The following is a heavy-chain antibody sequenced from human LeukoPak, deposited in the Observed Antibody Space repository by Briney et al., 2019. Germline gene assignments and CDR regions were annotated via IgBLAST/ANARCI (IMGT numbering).Heavy chain of an antibody. Sequence: GGSLRLSCAASGFTFSSYWMSWVRQAPGKGLEWVANIKQDGSEKYYVDSVKGRFTISRDNAKNSLYLQMNSLRAEDTAVYYCARGSSSNVYNWFDPWGQGTLVTVSS. CDR2: IKQDGSEK. J-gene: IGHJ5*02. CDR1: GFTFSSYW. CDR3: ARGSSSNVYNWFDP. D-gene: IGHD6-6*01. V-gene: IGHV3-7*01.